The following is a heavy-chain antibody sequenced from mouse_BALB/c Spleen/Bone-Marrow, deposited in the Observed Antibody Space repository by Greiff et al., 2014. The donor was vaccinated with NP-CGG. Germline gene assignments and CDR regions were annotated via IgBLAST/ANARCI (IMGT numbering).Heavy chain of an antibody. CDR3: ARHQRYYAMDY. Sequence: EVHLVESGGDLVKPGGSLKLSCAASGFTFSSYGMSWGRQTPDKRLEWVATISSGGSNTYYPDSVKGRFTISRDNAKNTQYLQMSSLKSEDTAMYYCARHQRYYAMDYWGQGTSVTVSS. J-gene: IGHJ4*01. CDR2: ISSGGSNT. CDR1: GFTFSSYG. V-gene: IGHV5-6*01.